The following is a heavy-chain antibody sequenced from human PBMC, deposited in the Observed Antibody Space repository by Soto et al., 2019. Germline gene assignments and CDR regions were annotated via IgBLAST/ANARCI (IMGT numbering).Heavy chain of an antibody. CDR3: ARTNSGSPDAFDI. Sequence: ASVKVSCKASGYTFINYAISWVRQAPGQGLEWMGGIIPIFGTANYAQKFQGRVTITADESTSTAYMELSSLRSEDTAVYYCARTNSGSPDAFDIWGQGTMVTVSS. CDR1: GYTFINYA. V-gene: IGHV1-69*13. CDR2: IIPIFGTA. D-gene: IGHD1-26*01. J-gene: IGHJ3*02.